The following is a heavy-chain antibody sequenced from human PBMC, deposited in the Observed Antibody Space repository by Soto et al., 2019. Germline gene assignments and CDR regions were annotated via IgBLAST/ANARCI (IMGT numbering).Heavy chain of an antibody. V-gene: IGHV3-23*01. Sequence: GGSLRLSCAASGFTFSSYAMSWVHQAPGKGLEWVSAISGSGGSTYYADSVKGRFTISRDNSKNTLYLQMNSLRADDTAVYYCAKTPKDWTFDYWGQGTLVTVSS. CDR3: AKTPKDWTFDY. D-gene: IGHD1-1*01. J-gene: IGHJ4*02. CDR2: ISGSGGST. CDR1: GFTFSSYA.